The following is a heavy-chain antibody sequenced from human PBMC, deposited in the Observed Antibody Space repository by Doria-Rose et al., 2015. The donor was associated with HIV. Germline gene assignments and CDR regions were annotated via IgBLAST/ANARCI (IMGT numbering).Heavy chain of an antibody. J-gene: IGHJ4*02. CDR2: IFSDDER. Sequence: QITLKESGPVLVKPTETLTLTCTVSGVSLSSPGMGVSWIRQPPGKALEWLETIFSDDERSYKTSLKSRLTISRGTSKSQVVLTMTDMDPVDTATYYCARIKSSRWYHKYYFDFWGQGTLVIVSA. V-gene: IGHV2-26*01. CDR3: ARIKSSRWYHKYYFDF. CDR1: GVSLSSPGMG. D-gene: IGHD6-13*01.